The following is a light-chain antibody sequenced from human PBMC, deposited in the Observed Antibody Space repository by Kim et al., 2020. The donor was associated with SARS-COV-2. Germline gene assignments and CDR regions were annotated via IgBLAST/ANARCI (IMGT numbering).Light chain of an antibody. J-gene: IGKJ1*01. CDR1: HSVSTSY. CDR2: GAS. V-gene: IGKV3-20*01. Sequence: STGERASPACSPRHSVSTSYLAWYQQKPGQAPRLLIYGASSRATGIPDRFSGSGSGTDFTLTISRLEPEEFAVYYCQQYGSSPRTFGQGTKVEIK. CDR3: QQYGSSPRT.